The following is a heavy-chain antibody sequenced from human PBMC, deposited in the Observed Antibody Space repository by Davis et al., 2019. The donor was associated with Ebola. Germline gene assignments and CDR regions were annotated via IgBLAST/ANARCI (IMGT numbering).Heavy chain of an antibody. CDR1: GGTFSSYA. Sequence: SVKVSCKASGGTFSSYAISWVRQAPGQGLEWMGGIIPILGIANYAQKFQGRVTITADKSTSTAYMELSSLRSEDTAVYYCATSVWGSYKDAFDIWGQGTMVTVSS. J-gene: IGHJ3*02. V-gene: IGHV1-69*10. CDR2: IIPILGIA. D-gene: IGHD3-16*01. CDR3: ATSVWGSYKDAFDI.